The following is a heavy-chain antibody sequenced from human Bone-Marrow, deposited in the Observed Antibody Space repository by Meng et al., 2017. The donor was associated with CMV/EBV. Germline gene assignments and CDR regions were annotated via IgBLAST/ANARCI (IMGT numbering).Heavy chain of an antibody. CDR2: INPKNGVT. Sequence: ASVKVSCKASGYTFTAYYMHWVRQAPGQGLEWMGWINPKNGVTNYAQKFQDRVTMTRDTSISTAYMEVSRLRSDDTAAYYCTSDGGWYFDYWGQGTLVTGYS. D-gene: IGHD6-19*01. V-gene: IGHV1-2*02. J-gene: IGHJ4*02. CDR1: GYTFTAYY. CDR3: TSDGGWYFDY.